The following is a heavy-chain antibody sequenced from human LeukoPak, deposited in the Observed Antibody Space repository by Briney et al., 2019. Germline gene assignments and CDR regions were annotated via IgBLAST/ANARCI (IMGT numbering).Heavy chain of an antibody. Sequence: GGSLRLSCAASGFTVSNNYLSWVRQAPGKGLEWVAVIYSGGGTYYADSVKGRFTISRDNSRNTLYPQMNSLRAEDTAVYYCARDAVAGVMSHVWGQGTMVTVSS. CDR1: GFTVSNNY. CDR2: IYSGGGT. D-gene: IGHD6-19*01. V-gene: IGHV3-66*01. CDR3: ARDAVAGVMSHV. J-gene: IGHJ3*01.